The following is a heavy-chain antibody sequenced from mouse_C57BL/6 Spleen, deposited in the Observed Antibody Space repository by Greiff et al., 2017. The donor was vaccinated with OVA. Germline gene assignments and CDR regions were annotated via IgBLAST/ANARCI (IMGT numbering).Heavy chain of an antibody. V-gene: IGHV1-82*01. CDR2: FYPGDGDT. Sequence: QVQLQQSGPELVKPGASVKISCKASGYAFSSSWMNWVKQRPGKGLEWIGRFYPGDGDTNYNGKFKGKATLTVDKSSSTAYMQLSSLTSEDSAVYFCSRSGPFDYWGQGTTLTVSS. D-gene: IGHD3-1*01. CDR3: SRSGPFDY. J-gene: IGHJ2*01. CDR1: GYAFSSSW.